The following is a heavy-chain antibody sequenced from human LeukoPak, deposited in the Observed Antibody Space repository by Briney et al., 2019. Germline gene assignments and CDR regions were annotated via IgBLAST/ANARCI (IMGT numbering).Heavy chain of an antibody. CDR2: IYYSGST. CDR1: GGSISSCY. D-gene: IGHD1-26*01. CDR3: ARAEWELPSLFDY. V-gene: IGHV4-59*01. Sequence: PSETLSLTCTVSGGSISSCYWSWIRQPPGKGLEWIGYIYYSGSTNYNPSLKSRVTISVDTSKNQFSLKLSSVTAADTAVYYCARAEWELPSLFDYWGQGTLVTVSS. J-gene: IGHJ4*02.